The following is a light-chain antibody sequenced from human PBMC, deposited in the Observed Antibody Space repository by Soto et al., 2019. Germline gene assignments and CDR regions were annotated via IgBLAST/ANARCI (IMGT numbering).Light chain of an antibody. CDR2: DAS. J-gene: IGKJ5*01. CDR3: QQRSNWPPIT. V-gene: IGKV3-11*01. CDR1: QSVKTF. Sequence: IVVTQSLGTLSVSPGERATLSCRASQSVKTFLVWYQQRPGQAPRLLIYDASHRAAGIPARFSGSGFGTDFTLTISSLEPEDAAVYYCQQRSNWPPITFGQGTLLE.